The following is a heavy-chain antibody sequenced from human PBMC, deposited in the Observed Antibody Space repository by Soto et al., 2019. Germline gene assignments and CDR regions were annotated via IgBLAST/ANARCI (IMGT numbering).Heavy chain of an antibody. Sequence: GGSLRLSCAASGITLNSYAMSWVRQAPGKGAEWVSGISASGGSTSYADSVKGRFTISRDNSKNTLYLQLNSLRAEDTAVHHCAKGQNGGTYLLYFDYWGQGALVTVSS. CDR1: GITLNSYA. J-gene: IGHJ4*02. V-gene: IGHV3-23*01. D-gene: IGHD2-8*01. CDR2: ISASGGST. CDR3: AKGQNGGTYLLYFDY.